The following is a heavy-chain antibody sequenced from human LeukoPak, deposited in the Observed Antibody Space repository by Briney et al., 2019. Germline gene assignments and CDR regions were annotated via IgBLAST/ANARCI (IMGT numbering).Heavy chain of an antibody. J-gene: IGHJ6*03. CDR3: ARGKGEIVVVPGRSPFKYHYYMDV. CDR1: GGSFSDYY. Sequence: SETLSLTCAVYGGSFSDYYWSWIRQPPGKGLEWIGEINHSGSTNYNPSLKSRVTISVDTSKNQCSLKLTSVTAADTAVYYCARGKGEIVVVPGRSPFKYHYYMDVWGKGTTVTVSS. D-gene: IGHD2-2*01. V-gene: IGHV4-34*01. CDR2: INHSGST.